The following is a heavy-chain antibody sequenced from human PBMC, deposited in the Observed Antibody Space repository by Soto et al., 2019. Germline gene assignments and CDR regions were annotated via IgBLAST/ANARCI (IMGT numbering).Heavy chain of an antibody. CDR1: GFTFSEYS. V-gene: IGHV3-64D*06. CDR3: VKVSTFYDILTGYYSTNFFDP. D-gene: IGHD3-9*01. CDR2: ISSDGDIT. Sequence: GGSLRLSCSASGFTFSEYSMHWVRQAPGKGLQYVSTISSDGDITYYADSVKGRFTISRDNSKNTLYLQMNSLRPEDTAVYYCVKVSTFYDILTGYYSTNFFDPWGQ. J-gene: IGHJ5*02.